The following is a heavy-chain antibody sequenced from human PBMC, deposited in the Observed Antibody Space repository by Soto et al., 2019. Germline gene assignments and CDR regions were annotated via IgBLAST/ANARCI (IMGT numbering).Heavy chain of an antibody. V-gene: IGHV3-33*01. J-gene: IGHJ4*02. CDR1: GFTFSSYG. Sequence: QVQLVESGGGVVQPGRSLRLSCAASGFTFSSYGMHWVRQAPGKGLEWVAVIWYDGSSKYYADSVKGRFTISRDNSKNTLYRQRNSLGGEDTGVYYCARDVPYYFDYRGQGTLVTVSS. CDR2: IWYDGSSK. CDR3: ARDVPYYFDY.